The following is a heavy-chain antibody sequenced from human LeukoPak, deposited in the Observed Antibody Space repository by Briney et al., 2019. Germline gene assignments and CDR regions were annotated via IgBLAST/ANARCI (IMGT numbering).Heavy chain of an antibody. CDR1: YGSISSYY. J-gene: IGHJ4*02. Sequence: SETLSLTCIVSYGSISSYYWSWIRQPPGKGLEWIGQIYSSGITNYSPSLKSRVTISVDTSKNQFSLNLRSVTAADTAVYYCARGAFYYFDYWGQGTLVTVSS. V-gene: IGHV4-59*12. CDR2: IYSSGIT. CDR3: ARGAFYYFDY.